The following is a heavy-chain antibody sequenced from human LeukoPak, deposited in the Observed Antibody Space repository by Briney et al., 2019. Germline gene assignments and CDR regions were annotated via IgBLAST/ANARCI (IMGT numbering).Heavy chain of an antibody. D-gene: IGHD2-8*01. Sequence: PGGSLRLSCAASGFTFSSYEMNWVRQAPGKGLEWVSYISSSGSTIYYADFVKRRFIISRENDKNSLYLQMNSLRGEDTAVYYCARESAGYCTNGVCYLFDYWGQGTLVTVSS. CDR1: GFTFSSYE. J-gene: IGHJ4*02. CDR3: ARESAGYCTNGVCYLFDY. CDR2: ISSSGSTI. V-gene: IGHV3-48*03.